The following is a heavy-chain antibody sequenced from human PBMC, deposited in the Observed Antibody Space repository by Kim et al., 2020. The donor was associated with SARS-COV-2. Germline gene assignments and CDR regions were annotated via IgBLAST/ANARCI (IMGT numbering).Heavy chain of an antibody. CDR3: ARGLRKITLIIVVATSESVYFDY. CDR2: INHRGST. D-gene: IGHD3-22*01. V-gene: IGHV4-34*01. Sequence: SETLSLTCAVYGGSFSGYYWSWIRQAPGKGLEWIGEINHRGSTNCNPSLKSRVTVSADSSKSQFSLKLSSVTAADTAVYYCARGLRKITLIIVVATSESVYFDYWSQGTLVTVSS. J-gene: IGHJ4*02. CDR1: GGSFSGYY.